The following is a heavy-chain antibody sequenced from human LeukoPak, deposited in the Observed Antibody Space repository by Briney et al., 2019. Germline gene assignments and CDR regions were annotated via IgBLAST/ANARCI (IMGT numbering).Heavy chain of an antibody. CDR2: IWRGGNYK. V-gene: IGHV3-33*01. CDR1: GFNFSMHA. CDR3: VIDPPDSGWAFWS. D-gene: IGHD6-19*01. J-gene: IGHJ5*02. Sequence: PGRSLTLSCSASGFNFSMHAMHWVRQAPGKGLEWVAMIWRGGNYKFYVDSVKGRSTIFRDDSRSMLYLQMDSLTAEDTAVYYCVIDPPDSGWAFWSWGQGALVTVSS.